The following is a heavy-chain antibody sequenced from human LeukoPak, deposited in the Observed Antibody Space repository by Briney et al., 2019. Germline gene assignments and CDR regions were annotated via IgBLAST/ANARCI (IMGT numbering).Heavy chain of an antibody. CDR1: GVTFSSYG. J-gene: IGHJ3*02. CDR2: IRYDGSNK. V-gene: IGHV3-30*02. D-gene: IGHD3-16*02. CDR3: AKGLNVVIHDAFDI. Sequence: GGSLRLSCAASGVTFSSYGMHWVRQAPGKGLEWVAFIRYDGSNKYYADSVKGRFTISRDNSKNTLYLQMNSLRAEDTAVYYCAKGLNVVIHDAFDIWGQGTMVTVSS.